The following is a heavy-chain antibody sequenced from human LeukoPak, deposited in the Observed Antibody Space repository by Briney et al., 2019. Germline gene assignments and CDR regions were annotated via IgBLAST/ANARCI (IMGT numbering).Heavy chain of an antibody. J-gene: IGHJ4*02. Sequence: QAGGSLRLSCVAAGCTFRCYWMSWVRQAPGKGLEWVSNTKQDGREKFYVDSVKGRFTISRDNAKNSLYLQMHSMRAEDTAVYYCARVYSYGYDYWGQGTLVTVSS. CDR3: ARVYSYGYDY. D-gene: IGHD5-18*01. CDR1: GCTFRCYW. V-gene: IGHV3-7*03. CDR2: TKQDGREK.